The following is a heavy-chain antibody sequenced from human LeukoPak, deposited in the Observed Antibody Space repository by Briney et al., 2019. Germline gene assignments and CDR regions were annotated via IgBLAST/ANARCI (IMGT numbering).Heavy chain of an antibody. CDR2: ISGNGGST. Sequence: PGGSLRLSCVASGFTFSNYAMSWVHQAPGKGLEWVSTISGNGGSTYYADSVKGRFTISRDNSKNTVYLQMNSLRAEDTAVYYCAKRIAATSFDYWGQGTLVTVSS. CDR3: AKRIAATSFDY. D-gene: IGHD6-13*01. J-gene: IGHJ4*02. V-gene: IGHV3-23*01. CDR1: GFTFSNYA.